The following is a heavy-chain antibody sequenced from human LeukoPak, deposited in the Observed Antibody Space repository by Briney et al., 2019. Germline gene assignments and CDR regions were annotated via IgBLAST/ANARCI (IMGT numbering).Heavy chain of an antibody. Sequence: SETLSLTCTVSGGSISSSSYYWGWIRQPPGKGLEWIGSIYYSGSTYYNPSLKSRVTISVDTSKNQFSLKLSPVTAADTAVYYCARGSARYDSNWFDPWGQGTLVTVSS. D-gene: IGHD3-3*01. CDR2: IYYSGST. CDR3: ARGSARYDSNWFDP. CDR1: GGSISSSSYY. J-gene: IGHJ5*02. V-gene: IGHV4-39*01.